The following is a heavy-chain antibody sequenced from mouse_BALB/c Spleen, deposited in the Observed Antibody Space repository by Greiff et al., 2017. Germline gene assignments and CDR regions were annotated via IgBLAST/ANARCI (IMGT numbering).Heavy chain of an antibody. CDR2: INPSSGYT. J-gene: IGHJ2*01. CDR3: ARDGYYIDY. D-gene: IGHD2-3*01. V-gene: IGHV1-4*02. Sequence: QVQLQQSAAELARPGASVKMSCKASGYTFTSHTMHWVKQRPGQGLEWIGYINPSSGYTEYNQKFKDKTTLTADKSSSTAYMQLSSLTSEDSAVYYCARDGYYIDYWGQGTTLTVSS. CDR1: GYTFTSHT.